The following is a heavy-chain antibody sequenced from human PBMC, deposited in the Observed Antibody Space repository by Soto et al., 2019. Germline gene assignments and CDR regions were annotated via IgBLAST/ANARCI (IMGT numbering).Heavy chain of an antibody. V-gene: IGHV1-69*12. J-gene: IGHJ6*02. CDR3: ARDKGRLQIGGNYLYLFDV. Sequence: QVQLEQSGAEVKKPGSSVKVSCKTSGGTFSNSAISWVRQAPGQGPEWMGGIMPIFRTPDYAQKFQDRVTITADESTTTAYMELRGLRSDDTAVYYCARDKGRLQIGGNYLYLFDVWGQGTTVTVSS. D-gene: IGHD1-7*01. CDR1: GGTFSNSA. CDR2: IMPIFRTP.